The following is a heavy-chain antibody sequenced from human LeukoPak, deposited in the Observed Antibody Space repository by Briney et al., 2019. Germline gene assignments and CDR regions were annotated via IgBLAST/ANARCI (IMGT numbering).Heavy chain of an antibody. CDR3: ARGYSSNYYYYYYMDV. V-gene: IGHV4-39*07. J-gene: IGHJ6*03. D-gene: IGHD5-18*01. CDR1: GDSISSSSYY. CDR2: IYYAGST. Sequence: SETLSLTCNVSGDSISSSSYYWSWIRVPPGKGLEWIGSIYYAGSTYYNPSLKSRVTISVDTSKNQFSLKLSSVTAADTAVYYCARGYSSNYYYYYYMDVWGKGTTVTVSS.